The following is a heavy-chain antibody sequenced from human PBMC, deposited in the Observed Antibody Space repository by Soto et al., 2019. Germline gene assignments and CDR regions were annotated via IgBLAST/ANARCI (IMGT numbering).Heavy chain of an antibody. V-gene: IGHV3-23*01. CDR1: LFTFSSYA. J-gene: IGHJ2*01. Sequence: PGGSLRLSCAASLFTFSSYAMMWVRQAPGKGREWVSAISGSGGSTYYADSVKGRFTISRDNSKNTLYLQMNSLRAEDTAVYYCAKCSRLSMGSYWLRYFDLWRRGTLVTVSS. D-gene: IGHD1-26*01. CDR2: ISGSGGST. CDR3: AKCSRLSMGSYWLRYFDL.